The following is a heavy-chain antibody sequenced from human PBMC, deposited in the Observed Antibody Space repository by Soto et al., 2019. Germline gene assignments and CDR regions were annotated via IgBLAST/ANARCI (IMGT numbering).Heavy chain of an antibody. CDR2: ISHSGHIT. D-gene: IGHD2-15*01. V-gene: IGHV3-11*01. Sequence: QVQLVESGGGLVKPGGSLRLSCGASGFNFNDYYMSWIRQAPGKGLEWLSYISHSGHITNYADSVKGRFTISRDNAKNSLYLQMNSLRAEDTAVYYCARRGGPGDYWGQGTLVTVSS. J-gene: IGHJ4*02. CDR3: ARRGGPGDY. CDR1: GFNFNDYY.